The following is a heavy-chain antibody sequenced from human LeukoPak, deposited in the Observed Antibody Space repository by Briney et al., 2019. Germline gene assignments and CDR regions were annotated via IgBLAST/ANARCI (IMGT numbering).Heavy chain of an antibody. CDR2: ISSSSSYI. D-gene: IGHD3-22*01. Sequence: PGGSLRLSCAASGFTFSSYWMSWVRQAPGKGLEWVSSISSSSSYIYYADSVKGRFTISRDNAKNSLYLQMNSLRAEDTAVYYCARAPYYYDSSGYYETPTYYFDYWGQGTLVTVSS. CDR1: GFTFSSYW. CDR3: ARAPYYYDSSGYYETPTYYFDY. V-gene: IGHV3-21*01. J-gene: IGHJ4*02.